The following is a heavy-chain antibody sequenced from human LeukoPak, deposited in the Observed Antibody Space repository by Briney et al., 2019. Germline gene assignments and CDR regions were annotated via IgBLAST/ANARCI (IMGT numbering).Heavy chain of an antibody. CDR2: ISSSGSTI. CDR1: GFTFSSYE. Sequence: GGSLRLSCAASGFTFSSYEMNWVRQAPGKGLEWVSYISSSGSTIYYADSVKGRFTISRDNAKNSLYLQVNSLRAEDTAVYYCARDAGSYLGDWGQGTLVTVSS. V-gene: IGHV3-48*03. CDR3: ARDAGSYLGD. D-gene: IGHD3-10*01. J-gene: IGHJ4*02.